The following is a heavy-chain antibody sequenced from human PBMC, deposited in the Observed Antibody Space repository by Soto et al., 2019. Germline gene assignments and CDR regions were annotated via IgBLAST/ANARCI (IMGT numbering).Heavy chain of an antibody. D-gene: IGHD6-19*01. V-gene: IGHV3-30-3*01. CDR1: GFMFSSYA. CDR2: MSYDGTNT. J-gene: IGHJ4*01. Sequence: PGGSLRLSCTASGFMFSSYAMLWVCQSPGKGLEWVAAMSYDGTNTYYANSVKGRFTISRDNSKNTLFLQMSSLTADDSAVYYCARDPSPYTSGWYGIDFWGLGTLVTVSS. CDR3: ARDPSPYTSGWYGIDF.